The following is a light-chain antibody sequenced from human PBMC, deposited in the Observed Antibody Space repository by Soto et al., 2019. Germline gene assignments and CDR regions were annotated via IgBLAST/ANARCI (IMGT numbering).Light chain of an antibody. J-gene: IGLJ1*01. CDR3: ASYAGTKLFV. V-gene: IGLV2-8*01. Sequence: QSALTQPPSASGSPGQSLTISCTGTSRDVGFYNFVDWYQQRPGKAPKLVIYEVTKRPSGVPDRFSGSKSGSTASLTVSGLQADDEADYYCASYAGTKLFVFGSGTKLTVL. CDR1: SRDVGFYNF. CDR2: EVT.